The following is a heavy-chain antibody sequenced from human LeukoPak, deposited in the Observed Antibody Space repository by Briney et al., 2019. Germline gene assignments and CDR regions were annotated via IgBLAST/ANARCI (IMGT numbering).Heavy chain of an antibody. J-gene: IGHJ5*02. Sequence: ASVKVSCKASGYTFTSYGISWVRQAPGQGLEWMGWISAYNGNTNYAQKLQGRVTMTTDTSTSTAYMELRSPRSDDTAVDYCARRKLTGTNWFDPWGQGTLVTVSS. V-gene: IGHV1-18*01. CDR3: ARRKLTGTNWFDP. CDR1: GYTFTSYG. CDR2: ISAYNGNT. D-gene: IGHD7-27*01.